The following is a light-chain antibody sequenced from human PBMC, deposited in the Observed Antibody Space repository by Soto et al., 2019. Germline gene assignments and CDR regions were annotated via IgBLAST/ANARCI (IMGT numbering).Light chain of an antibody. J-gene: IGKJ5*01. CDR2: KAS. CDR3: QQYNSYSPIT. Sequence: DVQMTQSPSTLSENIGDRVTITCRASQSISSWLAWYQQKPGKAPKLLIYKASSLESGVPSRFSGSGSGTEFTLTISSLQPDDFAPYYCQQYNSYSPITFGQGTRLEIK. V-gene: IGKV1-5*03. CDR1: QSISSW.